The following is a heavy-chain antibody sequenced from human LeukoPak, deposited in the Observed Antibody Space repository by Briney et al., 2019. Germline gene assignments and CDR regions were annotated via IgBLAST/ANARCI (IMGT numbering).Heavy chain of an antibody. Sequence: SETLSLTCTVSGGSISSNHYYWGWIRQPPGKGLEWIGSIYYSGSTHYNPSLKSRVTISIDTSKNQFSLKLSSVTAADTAVYSCARDGEMATIGNYFDYWGQGTLVTVSS. CDR3: ARDGEMATIGNYFDY. J-gene: IGHJ4*02. V-gene: IGHV4-39*07. CDR2: IYYSGST. D-gene: IGHD5-24*01. CDR1: GGSISSNHYY.